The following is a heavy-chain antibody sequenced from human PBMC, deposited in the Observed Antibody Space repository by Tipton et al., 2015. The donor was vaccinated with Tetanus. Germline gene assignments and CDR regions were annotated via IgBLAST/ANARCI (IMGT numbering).Heavy chain of an antibody. J-gene: IGHJ4*01. V-gene: IGHV4-31*02. CDR1: GGSLISGGYY. CDR2: IYYTGST. D-gene: IGHD5-18*01. CDR3: ASSVGQLWF. Sequence: LRLSCTASGGSLISGGYYWSWIRQHPGEGLEWIGYIYYTGSTYYNPSLKSRVIISADTSKNQFSLKLSSVAAADTAVYYCASSVGQLWFWGQGSLVTVSS.